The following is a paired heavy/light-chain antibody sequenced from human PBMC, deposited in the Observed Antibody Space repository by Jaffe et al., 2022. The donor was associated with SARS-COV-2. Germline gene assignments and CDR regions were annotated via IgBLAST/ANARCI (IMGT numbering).Light chain of an antibody. CDR3: QQYYGAPYT. CDR1: QSVLYSSNNKNY. CDR2: WAS. V-gene: IGKV4-1*01. Sequence: DIVMTQSPDSLAVSLGERATINCKSSQSVLYSSNNKNYLAWYQQKPGQPPKLLIFWASTRESGVPDRFSGSGSGTDFTLTISSLQAEDVAVYYCQQYYGAPYTFGQGTKLEIK. J-gene: IGKJ2*01.
Heavy chain of an antibody. D-gene: IGHD1-26*01. Sequence: QVQLQESGPGLVKPSETLSLTCSVSGGSIGTSYWHWIRQPPGKGLEWIGYIYYTGSTNYNPSLKSRVTISLDTSKNQFSLKLDSVTAADTAVYHCARGGGTGNWFDPWGQGTLVTVSS. J-gene: IGHJ5*02. CDR1: GGSIGTSY. CDR2: IYYTGST. V-gene: IGHV4-59*01. CDR3: ARGGGTGNWFDP.